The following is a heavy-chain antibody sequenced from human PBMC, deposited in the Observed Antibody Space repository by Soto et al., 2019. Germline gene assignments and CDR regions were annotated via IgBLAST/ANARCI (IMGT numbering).Heavy chain of an antibody. CDR2: ISSGDAFT. J-gene: IGHJ5*02. CDR1: GFNFRNYA. D-gene: IGHD6-19*01. CDR3: AKDRQYSSFS. V-gene: IGHV3-23*01. Sequence: EVQLLESGGGLVQPGGSLRLSCAASGFNFRNYAMSWVRQAPGKGLEWVSTISSGDAFTYYADSVKGRFTISRDYSMSTLYLQMNTLRAEDTAVYYCAKDRQYSSFSWGQGTLVTVSS.